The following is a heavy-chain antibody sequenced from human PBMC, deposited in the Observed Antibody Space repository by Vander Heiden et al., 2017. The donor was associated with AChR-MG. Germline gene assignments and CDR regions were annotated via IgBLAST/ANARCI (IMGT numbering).Heavy chain of an antibody. CDR2: IWFDGGVK. V-gene: IGHV3-33*01. CDR3: ARDAESGNYYTLDY. J-gene: IGHJ4*02. CDR1: GFTSRRYG. D-gene: IGHD3-10*01. Sequence: QVQLVETGGGVVKAGRSLRLSCAAAGFTSRRYGRPWVRQAPGKGLEWVAAIWFDGGVKYYADSVKGRFTISRDNSKNTLYLQMNSLSAEDTAMYYCARDAESGNYYTLDYWGQGTLVTVSS.